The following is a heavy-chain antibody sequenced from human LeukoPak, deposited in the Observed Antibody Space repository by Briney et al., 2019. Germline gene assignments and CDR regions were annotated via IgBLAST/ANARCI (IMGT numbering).Heavy chain of an antibody. J-gene: IGHJ4*02. CDR2: ISGSGGST. D-gene: IGHD1-26*01. V-gene: IGHV3-23*01. CDR3: AKVAHGGSPHIDY. Sequence: PGGSLRLSCAASGFTFSSYSMTWVRQAPGKGLEWVSAISGSGGSTSYADSVKGRFTISRDNSKNTLYLQVNSLRAEDTAVYYCAKVAHGGSPHIDYWGQGTLVTVSS. CDR1: GFTFSSYS.